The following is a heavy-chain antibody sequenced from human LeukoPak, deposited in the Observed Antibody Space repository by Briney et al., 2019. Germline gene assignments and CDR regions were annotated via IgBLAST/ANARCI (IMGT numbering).Heavy chain of an antibody. CDR3: ARHLATVTASRQYYYYGMDV. CDR1: GXSFTFTKNW. J-gene: IGHJ6*02. CDR2: IYPVDSDN. V-gene: IGHV5-51*01. Sequence: GESLKISCKASGXSFTFTKNWIGWVRQVPGKGLEWMGIIYPVDSDNRYNPSFQGQVTISVDKSISTTYLQWSSLKASDTAIYYCARHLATVTASRQYYYYGMDVWGQGTTVTVSS. D-gene: IGHD4-17*01.